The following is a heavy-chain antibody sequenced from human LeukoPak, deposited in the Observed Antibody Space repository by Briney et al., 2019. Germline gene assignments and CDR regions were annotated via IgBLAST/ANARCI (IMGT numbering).Heavy chain of an antibody. CDR3: ARAQQNSGYDLLTVKY. D-gene: IGHD5-12*01. CDR2: ISYDGSNK. V-gene: IGHV3-30*04. J-gene: IGHJ4*02. CDR1: GFTFSSYA. Sequence: GGSLRLSCAASGFTFSSYAMHWVRQAPGKGLEWVAVISYDGSNKYYADSVKGRFTISRDNSKNTLYLQMNSLRAEDTAVYYCARAQQNSGYDLLTVKYWGQGTLVTVSS.